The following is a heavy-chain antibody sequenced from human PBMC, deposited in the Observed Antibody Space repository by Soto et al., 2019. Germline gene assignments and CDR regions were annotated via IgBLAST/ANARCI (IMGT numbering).Heavy chain of an antibody. CDR2: ISDDGSNK. V-gene: IGHV3-30-3*02. CDR1: GFTFSSYA. J-gene: IGHJ5*02. CDR3: AKLPDYYDSSGYYFFDP. D-gene: IGHD3-22*01. Sequence: GGSLRLSCAASGFTFSSYAMHWVRQAPGKGLEWVAVISDDGSNKYYADSVKGRFTISRDNSKNTLYLQMNSLRAEDTAVYYCAKLPDYYDSSGYYFFDPWGQGTLVTVSS.